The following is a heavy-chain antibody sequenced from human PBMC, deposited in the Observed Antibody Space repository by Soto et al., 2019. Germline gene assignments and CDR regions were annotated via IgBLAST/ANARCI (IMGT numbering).Heavy chain of an antibody. J-gene: IGHJ1*01. V-gene: IGHV3-33*06. D-gene: IGHD6-13*01. Sequence: QVQLVESGGGVVQPGRSLRLSCAVSRFTFSSYGMHWVRQAPGKGLEWVAVIWYDGSNKYYADSVKGRFTISRDNSKNTLYVQMNSLRDEHTAVYYCAHEQQLVFQHWGQGTLVTVSS. CDR1: RFTFSSYG. CDR3: AHEQQLVFQH. CDR2: IWYDGSNK.